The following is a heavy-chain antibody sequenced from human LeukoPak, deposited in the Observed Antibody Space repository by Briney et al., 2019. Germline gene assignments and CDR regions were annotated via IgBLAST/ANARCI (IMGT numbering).Heavy chain of an antibody. CDR3: AKGIYGSGSYSLYYFDY. CDR1: GFTFSSYA. Sequence: PGGSLRLSCAASGFTFSSYAMSWVRQAPGKGLEWVSAISGSGGSTYYADSVKGRFTISRDNSKNTLYLQMNSLRAEDTAVYYCAKGIYGSGSYSLYYFDYWGQGTPVTVSS. V-gene: IGHV3-23*01. CDR2: ISGSGGST. D-gene: IGHD3-10*01. J-gene: IGHJ4*02.